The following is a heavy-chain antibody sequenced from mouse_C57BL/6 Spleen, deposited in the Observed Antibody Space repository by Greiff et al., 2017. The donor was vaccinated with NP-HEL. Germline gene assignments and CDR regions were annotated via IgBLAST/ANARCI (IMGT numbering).Heavy chain of an antibody. CDR2: IYPRSGNT. V-gene: IGHV1-81*01. D-gene: IGHD2-2*01. CDR3: APIWLSPFAY. J-gene: IGHJ3*01. CDR1: GYTFTSYG. Sequence: VQLQESGAELARPGASVKLSCKASGYTFTSYGISWVKQRTGQGLEWIGEIYPRSGNTYYNEKFKGKATLTADKSSSTAYMELRSLTSEDSAVYFCAPIWLSPFAYWGQGTLVTVSA.